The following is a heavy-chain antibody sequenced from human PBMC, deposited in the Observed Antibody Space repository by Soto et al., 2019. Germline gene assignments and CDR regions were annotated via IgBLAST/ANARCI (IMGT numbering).Heavy chain of an antibody. J-gene: IGHJ4*02. CDR3: ARVGSYYDSSGYYPSFDY. CDR1: GGSISSGGYY. Sequence: SKTLSLTCTVSGGSISSGGYYWSWIRQHPGKGLEWIGYIYYSGSTYYNPSLKSRVTISVDTSKNQFSLKLSSVTAADTAVYYCARVGSYYDSSGYYPSFDYWGQGTLVTVSS. D-gene: IGHD3-22*01. CDR2: IYYSGST. V-gene: IGHV4-31*03.